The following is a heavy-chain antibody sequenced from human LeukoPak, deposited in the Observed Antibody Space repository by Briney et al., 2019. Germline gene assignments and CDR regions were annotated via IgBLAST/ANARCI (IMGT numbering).Heavy chain of an antibody. J-gene: IGHJ4*02. CDR2: ISSSGSTK. CDR3: ARGPSGYHNT. Sequence: GGSLRLSCAASGFTFSSYEMNWVRQAPGKGLEWVSYISSSGSTKYYADSVKGRFTISRDNAKNSLYLQMNSLRAEDTAVYYCARGPSGYHNTGGQGTLVTVSS. V-gene: IGHV3-48*03. CDR1: GFTFSSYE. D-gene: IGHD5-12*01.